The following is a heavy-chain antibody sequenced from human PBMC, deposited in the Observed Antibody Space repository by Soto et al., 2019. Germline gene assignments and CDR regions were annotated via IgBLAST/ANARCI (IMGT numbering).Heavy chain of an antibody. Sequence: QLQLQESGPGLVKPSETLSLTCTVSGGSISSSSYYWGWIRQPPGKGLEWIGSIYYSGSTYYNPSLKSRVPXSXXTSKHQFSLTLSSVPAADPAVYHCANLLGWASCDYWGQGTLVTASS. J-gene: IGHJ4*02. CDR1: GGSISSSSYY. CDR3: ANLLGWASCDY. V-gene: IGHV4-39*01. CDR2: IYYSGST. D-gene: IGHD2-2*01.